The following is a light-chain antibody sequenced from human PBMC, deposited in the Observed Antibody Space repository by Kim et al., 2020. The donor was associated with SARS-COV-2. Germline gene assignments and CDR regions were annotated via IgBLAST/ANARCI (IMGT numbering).Light chain of an antibody. Sequence: QLVLTQPPSASGTPGQRVTISCSGSSSNIGGNTVNWYQQLPGTAPKLLIYSTYQRPSGVPDRFSGSRSGTSASLAISGLQSEDEADYYCSAWDDSLNGPVFGGGTQLTVL. CDR1: SSNIGGNT. CDR3: SAWDDSLNGPV. J-gene: IGLJ3*02. CDR2: STY. V-gene: IGLV1-44*01.